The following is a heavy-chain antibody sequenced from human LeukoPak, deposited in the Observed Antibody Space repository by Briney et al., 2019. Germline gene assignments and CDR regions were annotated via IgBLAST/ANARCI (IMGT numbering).Heavy chain of an antibody. Sequence: SVKVSCKASGGTFSSYAISWVRQAPGQGLEWMGGIIPIFGTANYAQKFQGRVTITADESTSTAYMELSSLRSEDTAVYYCARDLVSSLDKNYYYMDVWGKGTTVTVSS. J-gene: IGHJ6*03. CDR3: ARDLVSSLDKNYYYMDV. CDR2: IIPIFGTA. V-gene: IGHV1-69*01. D-gene: IGHD6-6*01. CDR1: GGTFSSYA.